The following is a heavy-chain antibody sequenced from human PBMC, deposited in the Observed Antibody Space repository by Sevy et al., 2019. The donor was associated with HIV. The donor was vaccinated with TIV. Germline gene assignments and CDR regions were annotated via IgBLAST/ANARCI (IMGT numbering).Heavy chain of an antibody. CDR2: IKQDGSEK. CDR1: GFTFSSYW. V-gene: IGHV3-7*01. J-gene: IGHJ4*02. Sequence: GGSLRLSCAASGFTFSSYWMSWVRQAPGKGLEWVADIKQDGSEKYYVDSVKGRFTISRDNAKNSLYLQMNSLRAEDAAVYSCASLGGSGFWSGYFYYFDYWGQGTLVTVSS. CDR3: ASLGGSGFWSGYFYYFDY. D-gene: IGHD3-3*01.